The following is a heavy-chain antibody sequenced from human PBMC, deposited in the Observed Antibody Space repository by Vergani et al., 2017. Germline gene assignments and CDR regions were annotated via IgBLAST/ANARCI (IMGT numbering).Heavy chain of an antibody. CDR3: ASDLLLWFGAYGMDV. V-gene: IGHV3-23*01. D-gene: IGHD3-10*01. J-gene: IGHJ6*02. CDR2: ISGSGGST. Sequence: EVQLLESGGGLVQPGGSLRLSCAASGFTFSSYAMSWVRQAPGKGLEWVSAISGSGGSTYYADSVKGRFTISRDNSKNTLYLQMNSLRAEDTAVYYCASDLLLWFGAYGMDVWGQGTTVTVSS. CDR1: GFTFSSYA.